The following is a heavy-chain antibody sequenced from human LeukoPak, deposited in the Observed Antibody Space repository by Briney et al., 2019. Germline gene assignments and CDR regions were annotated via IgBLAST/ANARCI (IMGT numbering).Heavy chain of an antibody. CDR3: ARGSPISFHYDSSVNWFDP. Sequence: GGSLRLSCAASGFTFSSYWMHWVRQAPGKGPVWVSRINSDGFSTTYADSVKGRFTISRDNDKNTLYLQMDSLRAEDTAVYYCARGSPISFHYDSSVNWFDPWGQGTLVTVSS. CDR2: INSDGFST. D-gene: IGHD3-22*01. V-gene: IGHV3-74*01. J-gene: IGHJ5*02. CDR1: GFTFSSYW.